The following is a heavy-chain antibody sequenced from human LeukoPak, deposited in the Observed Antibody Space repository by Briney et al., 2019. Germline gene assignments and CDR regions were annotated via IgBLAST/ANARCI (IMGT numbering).Heavy chain of an antibody. CDR2: IYYSGST. Sequence: SETLSLTCTVSGGSISSYYWSWIRQPPGKGLEWIGYIYYSGSTNYNPSLKSRVTISVDTSKNQFSLSLSSVTAADTAVYSCARGSGWHDYFDYWGQGTLVTVSS. V-gene: IGHV4-59*01. CDR3: ARGSGWHDYFDY. CDR1: GGSISSYY. D-gene: IGHD6-19*01. J-gene: IGHJ4*02.